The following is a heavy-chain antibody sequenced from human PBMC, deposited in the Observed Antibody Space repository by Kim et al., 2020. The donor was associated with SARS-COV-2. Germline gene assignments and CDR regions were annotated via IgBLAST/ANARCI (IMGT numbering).Heavy chain of an antibody. CDR1: GFSFSTFN. CDR2: ISPTGDST. Sequence: GGSLRLSCAASGFSFSTFNMNWVRQAPGKVLEWVSCISPTGDSTYYADSVKGRFTISRDNAKNSLYLQMNSLRDDDTAVYYCASDPNWADYWGQGTLVTVSS. J-gene: IGHJ4*02. D-gene: IGHD3-16*01. CDR3: ASDPNWADY. V-gene: IGHV3-21*01.